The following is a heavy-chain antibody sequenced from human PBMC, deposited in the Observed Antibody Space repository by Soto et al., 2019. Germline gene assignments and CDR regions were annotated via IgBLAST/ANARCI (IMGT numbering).Heavy chain of an antibody. D-gene: IGHD3-10*01. CDR2: INPNSGGT. J-gene: IGHJ6*02. CDR1: GYTFTGYY. CDR3: ARDLSGPYYYGSGSNYYYYGMDV. Sequence: GASVKVSCKASGYTFTGYYMHWVRQAPGQGLEWMGWINPNSGGTNYAQKFQGWVTTTRDMSISTAYMELSRLRSDDTAVYYCARDLSGPYYYGSGSNYYYYGMDVWGQGTTVTVSS. V-gene: IGHV1-2*04.